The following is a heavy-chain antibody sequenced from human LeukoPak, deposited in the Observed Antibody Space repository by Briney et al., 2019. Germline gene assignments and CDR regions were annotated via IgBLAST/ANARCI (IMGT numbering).Heavy chain of an antibody. J-gene: IGHJ1*01. V-gene: IGHV1-69*13. CDR2: IIPIFGTA. Sequence: SVKVSCKASGGTFSSYAISRVRQAPGQGLEWMGGIIPIFGTANYAQKFQGRVTITADESTSTAYMELSSLRSEDTAVYYCARGAYGDYGGQEYFQHWGQGTLVTVSS. CDR3: ARGAYGDYGGQEYFQH. CDR1: GGTFSSYA. D-gene: IGHD4-17*01.